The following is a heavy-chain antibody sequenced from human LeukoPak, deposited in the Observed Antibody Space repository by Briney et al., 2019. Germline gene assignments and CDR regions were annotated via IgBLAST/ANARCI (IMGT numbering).Heavy chain of an antibody. D-gene: IGHD6-19*01. CDR2: ISSSSYI. Sequence: GGSLRLSCAASGFTFSSYSMNWVRQAPGKGLEWVSSISSSSYIYYADSVKGRFTISRDNAKNSLYLQMNSLRAEDTAVYYCARDSIAVAGMGLGYFDYWGQGTLVTVSS. CDR3: ARDSIAVAGMGLGYFDY. V-gene: IGHV3-21*01. J-gene: IGHJ4*02. CDR1: GFTFSSYS.